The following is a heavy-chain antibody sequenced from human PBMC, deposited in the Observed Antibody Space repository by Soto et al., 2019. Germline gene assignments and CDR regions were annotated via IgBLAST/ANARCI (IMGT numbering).Heavy chain of an antibody. CDR1: GGSISSYY. J-gene: IGHJ5*02. Sequence: SETLSLTCTVSGGSISSYYWSWIRQPPGKGLEWIGYIYYSGRTNYNPSLKSRVTISVDTSKNQFSLKLSSVTAADTAVYYCARRAKTYYDFWSSQGGWFDPWGQGTLVTVSS. D-gene: IGHD3-3*01. V-gene: IGHV4-59*01. CDR2: IYYSGRT. CDR3: ARRAKTYYDFWSSQGGWFDP.